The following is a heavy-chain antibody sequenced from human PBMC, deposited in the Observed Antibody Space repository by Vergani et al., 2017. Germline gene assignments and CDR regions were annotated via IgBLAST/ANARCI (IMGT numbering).Heavy chain of an antibody. CDR1: GGSISSDSYH. V-gene: IGHV4-61*02. Sequence: QVQLQESGPGLVKPSLTLSLTCTVSGGSISSDSYHWSWIRQSAGKGLEWIGRVHTGRGSNYNPSLRSRVTISLDTSKNQFSLKMTSVTAADTAVYYCARVPMAGFYFDYWGQGTLVTVSS. J-gene: IGHJ4*02. D-gene: IGHD6-19*01. CDR3: ARVPMAGFYFDY. CDR2: VHTGRGS.